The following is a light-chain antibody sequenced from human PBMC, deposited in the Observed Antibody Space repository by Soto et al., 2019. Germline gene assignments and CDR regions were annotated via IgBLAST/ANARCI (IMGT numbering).Light chain of an antibody. CDR1: QSVSSSY. CDR2: DTS. J-gene: IGKJ4*01. Sequence: EIVLTQSPATLSLSPGEIATLSCGASQSVSSSYLAWYQQKPGLAPRLLISDTSNRATGIPDRFSGSGSGTDFTLTISRLEPEDFAVYYCPQYGGSSALTFGGGTKVEIK. CDR3: PQYGGSSALT. V-gene: IGKV3D-20*01.